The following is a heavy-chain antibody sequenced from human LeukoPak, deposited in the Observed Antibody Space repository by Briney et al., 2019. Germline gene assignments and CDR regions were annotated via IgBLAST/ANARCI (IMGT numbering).Heavy chain of an antibody. J-gene: IGHJ3*02. V-gene: IGHV3-7*05. D-gene: IGHD4-17*01. CDR2: IKQDGSQK. CDR3: ARDPTVTNFHDAFDI. Sequence: GGSLRLSCAASGFTFSSYWMSWVRQAPGKGLEWVATIKQDGSQKEYVDSVKGRFTISIDNAKNSLYLQMNSLRAEDTAVYYCARDPTVTNFHDAFDIWGQGTMVTVSS. CDR1: GFTFSSYW.